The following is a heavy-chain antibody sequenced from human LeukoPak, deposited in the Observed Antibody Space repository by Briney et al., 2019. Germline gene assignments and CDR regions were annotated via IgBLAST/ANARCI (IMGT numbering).Heavy chain of an antibody. D-gene: IGHD2-2*01. Sequence: SETLSLTCSVSGGSISSHYWSWIRQAPGKRLEWIGYIYYNGNTNYNSSLQSRVPLSVDTSKNQFSLNLRSVTAAGTAVYYCARISSVIPAAPGWFDPWGQGTLVTVSS. CDR1: GGSISSHY. J-gene: IGHJ5*02. CDR2: IYYNGNT. V-gene: IGHV4-59*11. CDR3: ARISSVIPAAPGWFDP.